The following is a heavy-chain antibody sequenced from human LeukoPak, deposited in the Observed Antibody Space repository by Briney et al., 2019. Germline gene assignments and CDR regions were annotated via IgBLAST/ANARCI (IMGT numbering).Heavy chain of an antibody. J-gene: IGHJ4*02. V-gene: IGHV1-46*01. CDR1: GYTFTSSY. CDR3: ARNSGYDTFDY. D-gene: IGHD5-12*01. Sequence: ASVKVSCKASGYTFTSSYLHWVRQAPGQGLEWMGMISPSGASTTYAQKFQGRVTMTRDTSTSTVYMELSSLRSEDTAVYFCARNSGYDTFDYWGQGTLVTVSS. CDR2: ISPSGAST.